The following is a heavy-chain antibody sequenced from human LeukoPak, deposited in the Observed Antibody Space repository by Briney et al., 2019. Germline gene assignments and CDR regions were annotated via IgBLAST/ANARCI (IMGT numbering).Heavy chain of an antibody. V-gene: IGHV1-2*02. CDR2: INPNSGGT. Sequence: ASVKVSCKAAGYTFIGNFIHWVRQAPGQGLEWMGWINPNSGGTQYAERFQGRVTMTRDTSINIAYMELSGLTSDDTVVYYCVRVYSGYENFDYWGQGTLVTVSS. CDR3: VRVYSGYENFDY. D-gene: IGHD5-12*01. J-gene: IGHJ4*02. CDR1: GYTFIGNF.